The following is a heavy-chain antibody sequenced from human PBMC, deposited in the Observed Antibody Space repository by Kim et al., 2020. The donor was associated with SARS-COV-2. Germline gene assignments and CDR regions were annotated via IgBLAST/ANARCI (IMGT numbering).Heavy chain of an antibody. CDR1: GLSIYMYS. D-gene: IGHD3-10*01. Sequence: GGSLRLSCVASGLSIYMYSLTWVRQAPGKGLEWVAYINEDESERYYVDSVKGRYTISRDNAKNSMYLQKNSLRVEDTAVYYCARDVGVEFDYWGQGTMVAVS. J-gene: IGHJ4*02. V-gene: IGHV3-7*03. CDR2: INEDESER. CDR3: ARDVGVEFDY.